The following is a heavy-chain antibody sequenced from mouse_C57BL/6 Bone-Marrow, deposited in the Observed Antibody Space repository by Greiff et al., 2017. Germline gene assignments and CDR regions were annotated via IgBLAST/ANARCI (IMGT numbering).Heavy chain of an antibody. CDR2: IYPRSGNT. CDR3: ARTFITNCPYYYAMDY. V-gene: IGHV1-81*01. Sequence: QVQLQQSGAELARPGASVKLSCKASGYTFTSYGISWVKQRTGQGLEWIGEIYPRSGNTYYNEKFKGKATLTADKSSSTAYMELRSLTSEDSAVYFCARTFITNCPYYYAMDYWGQGTSVTVSS. D-gene: IGHD1-1*01. J-gene: IGHJ4*01. CDR1: GYTFTSYG.